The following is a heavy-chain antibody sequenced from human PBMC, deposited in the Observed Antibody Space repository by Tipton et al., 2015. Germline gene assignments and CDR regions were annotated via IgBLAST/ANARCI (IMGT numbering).Heavy chain of an antibody. J-gene: IGHJ4*02. CDR2: ISGRGSIV. CDR1: GFTFSDYY. Sequence: SLRLSCAASGFTFSDYYMTWVRQAPGKGLECVSYISGRGSIVSYADSVKGRFTISRDNANNSVYLQMNSLRAEDTAVYYCARLSPSVWGSYRSTYFDYWGQGTLVTVSS. D-gene: IGHD3-16*02. CDR3: ARLSPSVWGSYRSTYFDY. V-gene: IGHV3-11*01.